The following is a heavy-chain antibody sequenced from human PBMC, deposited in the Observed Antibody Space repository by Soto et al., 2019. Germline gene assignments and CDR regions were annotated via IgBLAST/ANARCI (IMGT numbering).Heavy chain of an antibody. CDR2: ISSSSSYI. Sequence: PGGSLRLSCAASGFTFSSYSMNWVRQAPGKGLEWVSSISSSSSYIYYADSVKGRFTISRDNSKNTLYLQMNSPRAEDTAVYYCARDDPMIVVVIPSAPDYWGQGTLVTVSS. V-gene: IGHV3-21*01. CDR1: GFTFSSYS. J-gene: IGHJ4*02. D-gene: IGHD3-22*01. CDR3: ARDDPMIVVVIPSAPDY.